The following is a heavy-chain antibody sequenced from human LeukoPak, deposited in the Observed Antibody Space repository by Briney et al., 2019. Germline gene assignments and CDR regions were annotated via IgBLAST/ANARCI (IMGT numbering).Heavy chain of an antibody. CDR2: ISSSSSYI. D-gene: IGHD6-19*01. CDR1: GFTFSSYS. V-gene: IGHV3-21*01. CDR3: AKGQWLGTDYFDY. Sequence: GGSLRLSCAASGFTFSSYSMNWVRQAPGKGLEWVSSISSSSSYIYYADSVKGRFTISRDNAKNSLYLQMNSLRAEDTAVYYCAKGQWLGTDYFDYWGQGTLVTVSS. J-gene: IGHJ4*02.